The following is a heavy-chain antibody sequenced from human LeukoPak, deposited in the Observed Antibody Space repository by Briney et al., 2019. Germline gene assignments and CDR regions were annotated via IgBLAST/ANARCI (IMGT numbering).Heavy chain of an antibody. D-gene: IGHD5-18*01. CDR2: VYNTGST. Sequence: GGSLRLSCTGSGIIGSSIYMSWVRQAPGKGLEWVSVVYNTGSTFYTDSVKGRFTVSRDNSKDTLYLQMSGLRAEDTAVYYCASGIPFEYWSQGTLVTVSS. CDR3: ASGIPFEY. V-gene: IGHV3-53*01. J-gene: IGHJ4*02. CDR1: GIIGSSIY.